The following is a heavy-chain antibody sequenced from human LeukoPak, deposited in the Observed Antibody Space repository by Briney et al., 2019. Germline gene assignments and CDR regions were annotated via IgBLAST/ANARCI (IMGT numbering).Heavy chain of an antibody. V-gene: IGHV4-4*07. CDR1: GVSISDSY. CDR3: ANYVSASGDYYGMDV. Sequence: SVTLSFTCTVSGVSISDSYWTWIRQPAAKGLEWLGGVHPSGTTNYNPSLKSRVTMSVDTSKNQFSLKLSSVTAADTVVYYCANYVSASGDYYGMDVWGQGTTVTVSS. J-gene: IGHJ6*02. CDR2: VHPSGTT. D-gene: IGHD3-10*01.